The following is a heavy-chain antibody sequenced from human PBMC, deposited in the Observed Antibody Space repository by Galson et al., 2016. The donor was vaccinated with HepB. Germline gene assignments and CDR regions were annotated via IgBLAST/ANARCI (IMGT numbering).Heavy chain of an antibody. V-gene: IGHV4-34*01. CDR3: SRSRNDLWSGSLGWFDP. CDR1: GWSFGDDY. D-gene: IGHD3-3*01. CDR2: VNHRGTT. Sequence: SETLSLTCAIHGWSFGDDYWSWIRQPPGKGLEWIGEVNHRGTTNYSPSLKSRVTMSVDTSKNQFSLSLSSVTAADTALYYFSRSRNDLWSGSLGWFDPWGQGTLVIVSS. J-gene: IGHJ5*02.